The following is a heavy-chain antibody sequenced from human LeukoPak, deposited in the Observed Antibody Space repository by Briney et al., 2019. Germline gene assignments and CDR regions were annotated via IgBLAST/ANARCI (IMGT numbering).Heavy chain of an antibody. D-gene: IGHD6-19*01. CDR1: GFTFSSYA. J-gene: IGHJ4*02. V-gene: IGHV3-23*01. Sequence: GGSLRLSCAASGFTFSSYAMNWVRQAPGKGLEWVSSISGSGDSTYNADSVKGRFTISRDNSKNTLYLQMNSLRAEDTAVYYCAKDRYNSGWGYFDYWGQGTLVTVSS. CDR2: ISGSGDST. CDR3: AKDRYNSGWGYFDY.